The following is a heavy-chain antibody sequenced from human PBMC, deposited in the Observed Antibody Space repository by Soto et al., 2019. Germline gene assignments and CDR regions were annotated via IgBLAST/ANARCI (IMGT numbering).Heavy chain of an antibody. CDR3: ARGRLGELFQPYYFDY. CDR2: IYFNGST. Sequence: QVQLQESGPGLVKPSETLSLTCTVSGDSIIPYYWSWIRQTPGNGLEWIGYIYFNGSTNYNPSLKSRGTISVDTSKNQFSMKLSSVTATDKAVYYCARGRLGELFQPYYFDYWGQGTLVPVSS. D-gene: IGHD3-10*01. V-gene: IGHV4-4*08. J-gene: IGHJ4*02. CDR1: GDSIIPYY.